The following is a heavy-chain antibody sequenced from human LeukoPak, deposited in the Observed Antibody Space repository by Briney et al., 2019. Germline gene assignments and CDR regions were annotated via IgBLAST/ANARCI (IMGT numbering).Heavy chain of an antibody. CDR1: GGSFSGYY. CDR3: ARGGLNRNYFDS. CDR2: INEGGST. D-gene: IGHD1-14*01. Sequence: PSETLSLTCAVYGGSFSGYYWSWIRQPPGKELEWIGEINEGGSTKYIPSLESRVTISVDTSKNQFSLKVYSVAAADTAVYYCARGGLNRNYFDSWGQGILVTVSS. V-gene: IGHV4-34*01. J-gene: IGHJ4*02.